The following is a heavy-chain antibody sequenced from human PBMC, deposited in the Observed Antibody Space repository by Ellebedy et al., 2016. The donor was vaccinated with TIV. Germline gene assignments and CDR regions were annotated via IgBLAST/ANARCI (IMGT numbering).Heavy chain of an antibody. CDR1: GFSFSDYS. V-gene: IGHV3-74*01. J-gene: IGHJ4*02. Sequence: GGSLRLXXAASGFSFSDYSMHWVRQAPGKGLVWVSRIHSDGRTTSYADSVKGRFTISRDSAKNMLYLQMNSLRAEDTAVFYCVRDQMGSSYPFDYWGQGTRVTVSP. D-gene: IGHD5-24*01. CDR2: IHSDGRTT. CDR3: VRDQMGSSYPFDY.